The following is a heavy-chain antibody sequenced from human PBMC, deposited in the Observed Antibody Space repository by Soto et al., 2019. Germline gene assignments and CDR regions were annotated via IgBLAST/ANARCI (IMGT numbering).Heavy chain of an antibody. V-gene: IGHV3-53*01. Sequence: PAASLRLSCAASGFTVSNNCMTWVRQAPVQGLEWVSVLYIGGSTYCADSVKGRFTISRDNSKNTLYLQMHSLSAEDTAMYYCARARERGWITYNYSFDYWGHGTQVTVSS. CDR3: ARARERGWITYNYSFDY. CDR2: LYIGGST. CDR1: GFTVSNNC. J-gene: IGHJ4*01. D-gene: IGHD1-20*01.